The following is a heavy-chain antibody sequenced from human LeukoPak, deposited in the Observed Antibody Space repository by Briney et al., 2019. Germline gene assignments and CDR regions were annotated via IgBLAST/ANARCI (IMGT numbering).Heavy chain of an antibody. CDR2: IYYSGST. D-gene: IGHD1-14*01. J-gene: IGHJ6*02. CDR3: ARGNPGRGYPYYYGMDV. Sequence: KPSETLPLTCTVSGVSISSSSYYWGWIRQPPGKGLEWIGSIYYSGSTYYNPSLRSRVTISVDTSKNQFSLKLSSVTAADTAVYYCARGNPGRGYPYYYGMDVWGHGTTVTVSS. V-gene: IGHV4-39*01. CDR1: GVSISSSSYY.